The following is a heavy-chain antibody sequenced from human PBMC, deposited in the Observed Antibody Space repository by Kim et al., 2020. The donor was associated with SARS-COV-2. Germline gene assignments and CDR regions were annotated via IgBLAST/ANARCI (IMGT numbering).Heavy chain of an antibody. V-gene: IGHV3-9*01. CDR1: GFTFGDYA. D-gene: IGHD1-26*01. CDR2: ISWNSGSI. CDR3: ANFGSYFADLDY. Sequence: GGSLRLSCAASGFTFGDYAMHWVRQAPGKGLEWVSGISWNSGSIGYADSVKGRFTISRDNAKNSLYLQMNSLRAEDTALYYCANFGSYFADLDYWGQGTLVTVSS. J-gene: IGHJ4*02.